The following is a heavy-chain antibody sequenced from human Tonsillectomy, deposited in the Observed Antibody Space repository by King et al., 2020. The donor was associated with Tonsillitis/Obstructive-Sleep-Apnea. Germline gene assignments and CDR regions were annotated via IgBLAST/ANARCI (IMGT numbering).Heavy chain of an antibody. CDR1: GGTFSSYA. CDR2: SIPIFGTA. J-gene: IGHJ6*03. CDR3: ARDHFVVPAATYYYYYYMDV. D-gene: IGHD2-2*01. Sequence: HGQLVQSGAEVKKPGSSVKVSCKASGGTFSSYAISWVRQAPGQGLEWMGGSIPIFGTANYAQKFQGRVTITADESTSTAYMELRSLRSEDTAVYYCARDHFVVPAATYYYYYYMDVWGKGTTVTVSS. V-gene: IGHV1-69*01.